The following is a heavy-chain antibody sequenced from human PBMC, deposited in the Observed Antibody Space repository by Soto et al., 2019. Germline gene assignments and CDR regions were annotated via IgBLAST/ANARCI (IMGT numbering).Heavy chain of an antibody. CDR1: GGSISGSSYY. Sequence: SETLSLTCTVSGGSISGSSYYWGWIRQPPGKGLEWIGSIYYSGSTYYNPSLKSRVTISVDTSKNQFSLKLSSVTAADTAVYYCASARRIFGLRNYYYGMDVWGQGTTVTVSS. D-gene: IGHD3-3*01. CDR2: IYYSGST. J-gene: IGHJ6*02. CDR3: ASARRIFGLRNYYYGMDV. V-gene: IGHV4-39*01.